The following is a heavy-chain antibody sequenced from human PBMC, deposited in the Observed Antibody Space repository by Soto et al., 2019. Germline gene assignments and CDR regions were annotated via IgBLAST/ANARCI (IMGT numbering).Heavy chain of an antibody. CDR1: GFSFSSFA. CDR2: ISGSADST. J-gene: IGHJ6*02. D-gene: IGHD2-8*01. Sequence: EVQLLESGGGFIHPGGSLRLSCAASGFSFSSFAMNWVRQAPGKGLEWVSIISGSADSTFYAVSVKGRFTISRDNSKSKLYLQINSLRAEDTAVYYCAKKRGEMIYAISVFGMDVWGPGTTVTVSS. V-gene: IGHV3-23*01. CDR3: AKKRGEMIYAISVFGMDV.